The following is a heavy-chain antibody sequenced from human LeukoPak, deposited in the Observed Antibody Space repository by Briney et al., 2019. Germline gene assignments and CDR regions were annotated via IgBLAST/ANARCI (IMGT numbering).Heavy chain of an antibody. CDR1: GFTFSNYD. CDR2: VCHDGSTT. Sequence: GGSLRLSCAASGFTFSNYDMNWVRQPPGKALEWVGIVCHDGSTTYHGDPVEGRFTISRDNSKNTLYLQMNSLRADDTAVYFCAKGGARPLDDAFDIWGRGTVVTVSS. CDR3: AKGGARPLDDAFDI. J-gene: IGHJ3*02. V-gene: IGHV3-33*06.